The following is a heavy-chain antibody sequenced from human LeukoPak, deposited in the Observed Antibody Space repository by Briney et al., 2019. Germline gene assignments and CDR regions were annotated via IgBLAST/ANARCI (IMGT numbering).Heavy chain of an antibody. Sequence: GGSLRLSCEASGFTFRDYGMNWVRQAPGKGLEWISFISGSRSLIYYADSVRGRFTVSRDNAKNSLFLQMTSLTTEDTGVFYCARQFRAKYNPLDHWGQGTLVTVSS. D-gene: IGHD1-1*01. CDR3: ARQFRAKYNPLDH. CDR2: ISGSRSLI. J-gene: IGHJ4*02. V-gene: IGHV3-48*04. CDR1: GFTFRDYG.